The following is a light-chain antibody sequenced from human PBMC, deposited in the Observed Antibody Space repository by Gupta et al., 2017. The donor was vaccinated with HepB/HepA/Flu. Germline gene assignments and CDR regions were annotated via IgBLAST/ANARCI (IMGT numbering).Light chain of an antibody. CDR1: KLGDKY. J-gene: IGLJ2*01. V-gene: IGLV3-1*01. CDR3: QAGDSSTDVV. Sequence: SYELTQPPSVSVSPGQTASITCSGDKLGDKYACWYQQKPGQSPVLVIYQDSKRPAGIPGRFSGSNSGSTATLTISGTQAMDEADYYCQAGDSSTDVVFGGGTKLTVL. CDR2: QDS.